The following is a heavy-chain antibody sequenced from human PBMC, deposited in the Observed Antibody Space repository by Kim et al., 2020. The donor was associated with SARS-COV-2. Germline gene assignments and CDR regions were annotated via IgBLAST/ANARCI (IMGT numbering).Heavy chain of an antibody. V-gene: IGHV3-23*01. J-gene: IGHJ4*02. D-gene: IGHD3-22*01. CDR3: AIEATFYYNIYY. CDR2: ITASGVST. CDR1: GFTFSSFA. Sequence: GGSLRLSCAASGFTFSSFAMGWVRQAPGKGLEWVSSITASGVSTYYADSMKGRFTISRDNSKNTLYLQMNSLRADDTAIYYCAIEATFYYNIYYWGQGTLVTVSS.